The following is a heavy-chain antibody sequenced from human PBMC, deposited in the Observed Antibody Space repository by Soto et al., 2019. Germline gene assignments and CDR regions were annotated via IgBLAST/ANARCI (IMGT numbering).Heavy chain of an antibody. D-gene: IGHD2-21*02. CDR2: VNPSGGHT. CDR3: ARGGHVVVVTAALDY. Sequence: QVQLMQSGAEVKKPGASVKVSCKASVDTFTDYYIHWVRQAPGQGLEWMGTVNPSGGHTTYAQHFLGRVTMTRDTSTSTLYMELTSLTSYDTAIYYCARGGHVVVVTAALDYWGQGTLVTVSS. J-gene: IGHJ4*02. V-gene: IGHV1-46*01. CDR1: VDTFTDYY.